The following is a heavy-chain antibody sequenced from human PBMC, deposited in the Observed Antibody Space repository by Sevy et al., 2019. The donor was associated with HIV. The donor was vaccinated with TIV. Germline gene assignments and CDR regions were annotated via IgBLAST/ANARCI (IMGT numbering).Heavy chain of an antibody. Sequence: GGSLRLSCAASGFTFSKYSMSWVRQPPGKGLEWVSILSFGCGEINYADSVKGRFTISRDNSKISVYLQMNNLRPEDTAVYYCAREGCTKPHDFWGQGTLVTVSS. CDR2: LSFGCGEI. CDR1: GFTFSKYS. J-gene: IGHJ4*02. V-gene: IGHV3-23*01. CDR3: AREGCTKPHDF. D-gene: IGHD2-8*01.